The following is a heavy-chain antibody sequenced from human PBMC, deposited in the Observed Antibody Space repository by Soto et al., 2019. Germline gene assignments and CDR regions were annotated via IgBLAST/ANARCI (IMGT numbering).Heavy chain of an antibody. J-gene: IGHJ4*02. CDR1: GGSISSGGYS. CDR2: IYHSGST. V-gene: IGHV4-30-2*01. Sequence: PSETLSLTCAVSGGSISSGGYSWSWIRQPPGKGLEWIGYIYHSGSTYYNPSLKSRVTISVDRSKNQFSLKLSSVTAADTAVYYGARGITTVTAIDNGGQETLLPISS. D-gene: IGHD2-21*02. CDR3: ARGITTVTAIDN.